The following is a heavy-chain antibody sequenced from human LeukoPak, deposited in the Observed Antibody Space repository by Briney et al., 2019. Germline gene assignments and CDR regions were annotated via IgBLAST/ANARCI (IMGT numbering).Heavy chain of an antibody. CDR3: ARHGYSGYAVHFDY. J-gene: IGHJ4*02. V-gene: IGHV4-59*08. CDR1: GFTFSSYA. Sequence: GSLRLSCAASGFTFSSYAMSWVRQAPGKGLEWIGYTYFSGSPNYNPSLKSRVTTSLDTSKNQLSLKLNSVTAADTALYYCARHGYSGYAVHFDYWGQGTLVIVSS. D-gene: IGHD5-12*01. CDR2: TYFSGSP.